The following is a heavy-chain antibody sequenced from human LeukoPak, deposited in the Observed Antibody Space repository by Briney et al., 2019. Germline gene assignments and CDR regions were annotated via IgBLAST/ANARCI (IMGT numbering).Heavy chain of an antibody. D-gene: IGHD3-22*01. J-gene: IGHJ4*02. CDR1: GGSISSGGYY. CDR2: IYYSEST. CDR3: ARGRYYDSSGYYKTKNRSFDY. V-gene: IGHV4-31*03. Sequence: SETLSLTCTVSGGSISSGGYYWSWIRQHPGKGLEWIGYIYYSESTYYNPSLKSRVTISVDTSKNQFSLKLSSVTAADTAVYYCARGRYYDSSGYYKTKNRSFDYWGQGTLVTVSS.